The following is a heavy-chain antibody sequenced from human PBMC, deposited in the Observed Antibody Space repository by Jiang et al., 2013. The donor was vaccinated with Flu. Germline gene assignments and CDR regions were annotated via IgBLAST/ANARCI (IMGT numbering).Heavy chain of an antibody. J-gene: IGHJ4*02. D-gene: IGHD2-21*02. CDR1: GYSISNIYY. CDR3: ATGLGYCGGGDCYPKIEN. CDR2: GYQTGST. V-gene: IGHV4-38-2*01. Sequence: LLKPSETLSLTCAVSGYSISNIYYWGWIRQPPGKGLEWIGSGYQTGSTYYNSSLKSRVTISVDTSKNQFSLKLSSVTAADTAVYYCATGLGYCGGGDCYPKIENWGQGTLVTVSS.